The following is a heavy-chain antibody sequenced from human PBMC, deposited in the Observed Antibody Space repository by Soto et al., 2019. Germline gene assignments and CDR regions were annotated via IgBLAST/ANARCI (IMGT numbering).Heavy chain of an antibody. D-gene: IGHD3-10*01. CDR3: ARDYHGSGNP. Sequence: GGSLRLSCAASGFTFDDYAMHWVRQAPGKGLEWVSGISWNSDTIGYADSVKGRFTISRDNAKNTVYLQLNSLRVEDTAVYYCARDYHGSGNPWGQGTPVNVSS. V-gene: IGHV3-9*01. CDR2: ISWNSDTI. CDR1: GFTFDDYA. J-gene: IGHJ5*02.